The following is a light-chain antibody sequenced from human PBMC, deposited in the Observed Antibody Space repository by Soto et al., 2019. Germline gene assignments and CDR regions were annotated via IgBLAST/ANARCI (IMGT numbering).Light chain of an antibody. CDR3: AAWDDSLNGSWV. Sequence: QPVLTQPPSASGTPGQRVTISCSGSSSNIGSNYVYWYQQLPGTAPKLLIYRNNQRPSGVPDRFSGSKSGTSASLAISGLQSEDEADYYCAAWDDSLNGSWVFGGGTKLTVL. J-gene: IGLJ3*02. CDR1: SSNIGSNY. CDR2: RNN. V-gene: IGLV1-47*01.